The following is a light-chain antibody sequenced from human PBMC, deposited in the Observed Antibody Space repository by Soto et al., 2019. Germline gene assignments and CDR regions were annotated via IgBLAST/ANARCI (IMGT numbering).Light chain of an antibody. Sequence: QSALTQPASVSGSPGQSITISCTGTSNDVGIYNLVSWYHHHPGKAPKLMIYEVNKRPSGVSNRFSGSKSGSTASLTISGLQAGDEGDYYCCSYAGLSTLIFGGGTKVTVL. J-gene: IGLJ2*01. CDR2: EVN. CDR1: SNDVGIYNL. V-gene: IGLV2-23*02. CDR3: CSYAGLSTLI.